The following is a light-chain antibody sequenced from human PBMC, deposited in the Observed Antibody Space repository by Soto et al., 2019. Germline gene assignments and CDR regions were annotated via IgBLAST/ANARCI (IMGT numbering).Light chain of an antibody. CDR3: QQYGSSPYN. CDR2: GAS. J-gene: IGKJ2*01. V-gene: IGKV3-20*01. CDR1: QSVSNSF. Sequence: EIVLTQSPGTLSLSPGERATLSCRASQSVSNSFLAWYQQKPGQAPRLLNYGASSRATGIPDRFSGSGSGADFPLTISRLEPEDFAVYYCQQYGSSPYNFGQGTKLEIK.